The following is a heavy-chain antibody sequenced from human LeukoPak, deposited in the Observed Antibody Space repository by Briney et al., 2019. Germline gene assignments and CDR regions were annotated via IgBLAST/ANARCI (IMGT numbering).Heavy chain of an antibody. CDR1: GGTFSSYA. CDR3: ARDSDDYVWGSYDY. D-gene: IGHD3-16*01. Sequence: SVKVSCKASGGTFSSYAISWVRQAPGQGLEWMGGIIPIFGTADYAQKFQGRVTITADESTSTAYMELSSLRSEDTAVYYCARDSDDYVWGSYDYWGQGTLVTVSS. CDR2: IIPIFGTA. J-gene: IGHJ4*02. V-gene: IGHV1-69*01.